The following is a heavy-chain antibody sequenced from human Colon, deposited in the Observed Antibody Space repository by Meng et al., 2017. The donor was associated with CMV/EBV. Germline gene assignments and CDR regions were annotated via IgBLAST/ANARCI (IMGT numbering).Heavy chain of an antibody. D-gene: IGHD6-13*01. V-gene: IGHV1-3*01. CDR3: ARESLAAAERGGFQH. J-gene: IGHJ1*01. Sequence: SCSTFASYAMRWVHQAPGQRLEWMGWINAGNSNTKYSQEFQGRVTITRDTSASTAYMELSSLRSEDTAVYYCARESLAAAERGGFQHWGQGTLVTVSS. CDR1: CSTFASYA. CDR2: INAGNSNT.